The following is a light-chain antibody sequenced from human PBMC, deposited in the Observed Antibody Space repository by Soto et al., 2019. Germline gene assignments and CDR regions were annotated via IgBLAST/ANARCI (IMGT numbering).Light chain of an antibody. J-gene: IGKJ4*01. CDR2: AAS. V-gene: IGKV1-12*01. Sequence: DIQMTQSPSFVSASVGDRVTITCRASQDIIKWLAWYQQKPGRAPKILIFAASTLQRGVPSRFSGSGSVTDFTLTINSLQPEDSATYYGQQADSIHLTFGGGTKVDFK. CDR3: QQADSIHLT. CDR1: QDIIKW.